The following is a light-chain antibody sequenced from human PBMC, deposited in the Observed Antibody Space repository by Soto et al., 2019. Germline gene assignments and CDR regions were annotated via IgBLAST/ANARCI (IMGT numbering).Light chain of an antibody. CDR1: QSVSSN. J-gene: IGKJ1*01. V-gene: IGKV3-15*01. Sequence: ETVMTQSPATLSVSPGEGATLSCGASQSVSSNLAWYQQKPGQAPRLLIYAASTRATGIPARFSGSGSGTEFTLTISSLQSEDFAVYYCQQYNDWPPRWTFGQGTKVEIK. CDR3: QQYNDWPPRWT. CDR2: AAS.